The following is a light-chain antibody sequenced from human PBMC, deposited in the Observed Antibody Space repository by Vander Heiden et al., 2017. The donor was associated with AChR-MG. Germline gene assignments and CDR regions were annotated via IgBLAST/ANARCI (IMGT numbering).Light chain of an antibody. J-gene: IGLJ3*02. CDR2: ANS. Sequence: QSVLTQPPSLSGAQGQRVTLSCTGSRSNIGASYRVHWYQQFPGTAPKLLIFANSNRPSGVPDRFSASKTGTLASLAITGLQAEDEADYYCQSYDSSLSSWVFGGGTKLTVL. CDR1: RSNIGASYR. V-gene: IGLV1-40*01. CDR3: QSYDSSLSSWV.